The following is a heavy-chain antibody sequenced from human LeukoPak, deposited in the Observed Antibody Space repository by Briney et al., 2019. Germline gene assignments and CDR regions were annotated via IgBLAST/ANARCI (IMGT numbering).Heavy chain of an antibody. CDR2: IVVGSNNT. CDR1: GVSFSTSA. CDR3: VAWSHGHGYYGMDV. J-gene: IGHJ6*02. D-gene: IGHD2-15*01. Sequence: ASVKVSCKTSGVSFSTSAVQWVRQARGQRLEWIGRIVVGSNNTNYAQNFQERVTITGDMSTSTAYMELSSLRAEDTAVYCCVAWSHGHGYYGMDVWGQGTTVTVSS. V-gene: IGHV1-58*01.